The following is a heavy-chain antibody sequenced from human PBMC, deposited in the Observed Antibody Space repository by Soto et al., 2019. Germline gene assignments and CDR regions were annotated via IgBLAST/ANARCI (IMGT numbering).Heavy chain of an antibody. CDR1: GFTFDAYS. CDR3: ARRMTRAVRPPDF. V-gene: IGHV3-49*03. D-gene: IGHD6-6*01. J-gene: IGHJ4*02. Sequence: GGSLRLSCTASGFTFDAYSMSWFRQAPGKGLEWVGFIRRKVYYSTTEYAASVKGRFTISRDDSNSIAYLQMNSLETDDTAVYYCARRMTRAVRPPDFWGQGTLVTVSS. CDR2: IRRKVYYSTT.